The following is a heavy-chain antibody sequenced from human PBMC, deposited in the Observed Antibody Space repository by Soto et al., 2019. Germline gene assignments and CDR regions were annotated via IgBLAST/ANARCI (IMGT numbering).Heavy chain of an antibody. D-gene: IGHD6-13*01. CDR1: GFTFSSYS. J-gene: IGHJ6*02. Sequence: PGGSLRLSCAASGFTFSSYSMNWVRQAPGKGLEWVTSISSSSSSYIYYADSVKGRFTISRDNAKNSLYLQMNSLRAEDTAVYYCARAAAGPHYYYYGMDVWGQGTTVTVSS. CDR2: ISSSSSSYI. CDR3: ARAAAGPHYYYYGMDV. V-gene: IGHV3-21*01.